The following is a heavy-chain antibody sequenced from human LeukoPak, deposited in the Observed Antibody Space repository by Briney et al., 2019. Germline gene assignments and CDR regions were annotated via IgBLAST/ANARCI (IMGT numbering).Heavy chain of an antibody. CDR1: GFTVSSYA. Sequence: GGSLRLSCAASGFTVSSYAMNWVRQAPGKGLEWVSGITVSGGSTYYADSVKGRFTISRDNSKNTLYLQLNSLRAEDTAVYYCARYSSGWSEYYFDFWGQGTLVTVSS. D-gene: IGHD6-19*01. CDR3: ARYSSGWSEYYFDF. V-gene: IGHV3-23*01. CDR2: ITVSGGST. J-gene: IGHJ4*02.